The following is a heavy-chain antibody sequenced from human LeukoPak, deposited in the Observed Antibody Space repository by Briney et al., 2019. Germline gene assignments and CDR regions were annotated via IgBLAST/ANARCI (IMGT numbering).Heavy chain of an antibody. CDR3: AKGNSSSSYGMDV. Sequence: PGGSLRLSCAASGFTFDDYAMHWVRQAPGKGLEWVSGISWNSGSIGYADSVKGRFTISRDNAKNSLYPQMNSLRAEDTALYYCAKGNSSSSYGMDVWGQGTTVTVSS. CDR2: ISWNSGSI. CDR1: GFTFDDYA. J-gene: IGHJ6*02. V-gene: IGHV3-9*01. D-gene: IGHD6-6*01.